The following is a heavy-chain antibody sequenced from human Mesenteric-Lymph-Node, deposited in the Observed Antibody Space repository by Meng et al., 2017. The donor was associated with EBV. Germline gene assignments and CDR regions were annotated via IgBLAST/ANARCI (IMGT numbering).Heavy chain of an antibody. V-gene: IGHV4-30-4*01. CDR1: GGSISSGGYY. Sequence: VRLQESGPGLVKPSQTLSLTCAVSGGSISSGGYYWSWIRQPPGKGLEWIGYIYYSGSTYYNPSLKSRVTISVDTSKNQFSLKLSSVTAADTAVYYCARGLEVATMSYWGQGTLVTVSS. CDR2: IYYSGST. D-gene: IGHD5-12*01. J-gene: IGHJ4*02. CDR3: ARGLEVATMSY.